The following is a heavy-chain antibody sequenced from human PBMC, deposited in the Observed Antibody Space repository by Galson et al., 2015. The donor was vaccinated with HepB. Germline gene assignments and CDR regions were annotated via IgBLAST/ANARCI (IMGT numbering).Heavy chain of an antibody. D-gene: IGHD3-10*01. CDR3: ASSRRGLLLWFGELFYFQH. Sequence: SLRLSCAASGFTFSSYSMSWVRQAPGKGLEWVSAISGSGGSTYYADSVKGRFTISRDNSKNTLYLQMNSLRAEDTAVYYCASSRRGLLLWFGELFYFQHWGQGTLVTVSS. V-gene: IGHV3-23*01. CDR1: GFTFSSYS. CDR2: ISGSGGST. J-gene: IGHJ1*01.